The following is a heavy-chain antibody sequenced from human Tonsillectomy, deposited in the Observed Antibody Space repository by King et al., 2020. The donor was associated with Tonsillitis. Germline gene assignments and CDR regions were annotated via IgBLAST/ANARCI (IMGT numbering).Heavy chain of an antibody. CDR3: ARDGGIAAHGGMDV. D-gene: IGHD6-13*01. V-gene: IGHV3-30-3*01. CDR1: GFTFSSYA. J-gene: IGHJ6*02. Sequence: VQLVESGGGVVQPGRFLRLSCAASGFTFSSYAMHWVRQAPGKGLEWMAVISYDGSNKYYADSVKGRFTISRDNSKNTLSLQMNSLRAEDTAVYYCARDGGIAAHGGMDVWGQGTTVTVSS. CDR2: ISYDGSNK.